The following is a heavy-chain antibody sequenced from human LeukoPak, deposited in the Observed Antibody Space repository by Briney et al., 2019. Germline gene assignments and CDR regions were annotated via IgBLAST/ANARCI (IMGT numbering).Heavy chain of an antibody. J-gene: IGHJ1*01. CDR1: GFTFSSYA. D-gene: IGHD1-26*01. CDR2: ISGSGGST. Sequence: PGGSLRLSCAASGFTFSSYAMSWVRQAPGKGLEWVSAISGSGGSTYYADSVKGRFTISRDNSKTTLYLQMNSLRAEDTAVYYCAKDLRPWELSSAEYFQHWGQGTLVTVSS. CDR3: AKDLRPWELSSAEYFQH. V-gene: IGHV3-23*01.